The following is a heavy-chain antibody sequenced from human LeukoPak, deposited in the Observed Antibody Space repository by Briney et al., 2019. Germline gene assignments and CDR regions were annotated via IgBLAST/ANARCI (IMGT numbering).Heavy chain of an antibody. Sequence: SETLSLTCTVSGGSISSGSYYWSWIRQPAGKGLGWIGRIYTSGSTNYNPSLKSRVTISVDTSKNQFSLKLSSVTAADTAVYYCARLYYYGSGTIWGKGTTVTISS. CDR3: ARLYYYGSGTI. V-gene: IGHV4-61*02. CDR2: IYTSGST. J-gene: IGHJ6*04. CDR1: GGSISSGSYY. D-gene: IGHD3-10*01.